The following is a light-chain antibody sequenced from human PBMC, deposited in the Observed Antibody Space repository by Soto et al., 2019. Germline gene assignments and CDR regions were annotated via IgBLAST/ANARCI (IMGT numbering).Light chain of an antibody. CDR1: SNDVGGYDY. V-gene: IGLV2-14*01. J-gene: IGLJ1*01. CDR3: SSYTSRSTL. CDR2: EVS. Sequence: QSALTQPAPVSGSPGQSITISCTGTSNDVGGYDYVSWYQQEPGKAPKVIIYEVSNRPSGVSDRFSGSKSGNMASLTISGLQAADEADYYCSSYTSRSTLFGTGTKVTVL.